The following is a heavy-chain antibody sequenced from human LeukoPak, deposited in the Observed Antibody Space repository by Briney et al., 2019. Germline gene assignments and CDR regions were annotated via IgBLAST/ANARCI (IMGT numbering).Heavy chain of an antibody. CDR3: ARGWRWRAMIREVIVWDY. CDR1: GGSISTNY. D-gene: IGHD3-10*01. Sequence: SETLSLTCTVSGGSISTNYWSWIRQPAGKGLEWIGRIYNSGNTNYSPSLESRVTMSADTSKNQFSLKLSSVTAADTAVYYCARGWRWRAMIREVIVWDYWGQGSLVTVSS. CDR2: IYNSGNT. V-gene: IGHV4-4*07. J-gene: IGHJ4*02.